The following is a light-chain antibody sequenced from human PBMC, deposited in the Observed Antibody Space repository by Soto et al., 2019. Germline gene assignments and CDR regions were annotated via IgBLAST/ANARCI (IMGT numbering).Light chain of an antibody. Sequence: DIQMTQSPSSLSASVGDRVTITCRASHSISTYLNWYQQRPGKAPKVLIYAASILQSGVLSRFSGSGSGTHFTLTISSLQPEDFATYYCQQSYSTPRTFGQGTKVDIK. V-gene: IGKV1-39*01. CDR3: QQSYSTPRT. CDR2: AAS. CDR1: HSISTY. J-gene: IGKJ1*01.